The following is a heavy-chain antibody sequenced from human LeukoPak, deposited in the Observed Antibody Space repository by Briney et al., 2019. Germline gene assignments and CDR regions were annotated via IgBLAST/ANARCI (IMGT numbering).Heavy chain of an antibody. CDR2: IKTDGSST. J-gene: IGHJ4*02. D-gene: IGHD2-2*01. CDR1: GFTFSNYW. V-gene: IGHV3-74*01. CDR3: ARDSSKVVPAATALEY. Sequence: GGSLRLSCAASGFTFSNYWMHWVRQVPGKGLMWVSRIKTDGSSTSYADSVKGRFTISRDNAKNTLYLQMNSLRAEDTAVYYCARDSSKVVPAATALEYWGQGTLVTVSS.